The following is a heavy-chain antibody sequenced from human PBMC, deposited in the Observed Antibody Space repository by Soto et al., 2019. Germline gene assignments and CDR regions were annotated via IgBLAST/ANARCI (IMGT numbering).Heavy chain of an antibody. CDR3: ARGPGTSYFDY. J-gene: IGHJ4*02. Sequence: QVQLVESGGGVVQPGRSPRLSCAASGFTFSSYGMHWVHQAPGKGLEWVAVIWSGGSNENYADSVKGRFTISRDKSKTMLYLQMNSLRAEDTAVYYCARGPGTSYFDYWGQGSLVTVSS. CDR1: GFTFSSYG. CDR2: IWSGGSNE. V-gene: IGHV3-33*01. D-gene: IGHD2-2*01.